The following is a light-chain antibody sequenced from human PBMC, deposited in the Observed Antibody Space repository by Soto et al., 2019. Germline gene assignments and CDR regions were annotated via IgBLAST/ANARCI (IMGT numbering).Light chain of an antibody. V-gene: IGKV1-5*03. CDR1: QSISSW. CDR2: KAS. Sequence: DIQMTQSPSTLSASVGDRVTITCRASQSISSWLAWYQQKPGKAPKLLISKASSLESGVPSRFSGSVSGTEFTLTISRLHHDDFATYYCQQYNSYWTFGQGTKVEIK. CDR3: QQYNSYWT. J-gene: IGKJ1*01.